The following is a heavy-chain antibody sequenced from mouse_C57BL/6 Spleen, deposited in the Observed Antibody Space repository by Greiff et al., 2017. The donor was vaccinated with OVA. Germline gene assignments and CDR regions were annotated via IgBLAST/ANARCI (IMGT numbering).Heavy chain of an antibody. Sequence: VQLKQSGPELVKPGASVKIPCKASGYTFTDYNMDWVKQSHGKSLEWIGDINPNNGGTIYHQKFKGKATLTVDKSSSTAYMELRSLTSEDTAVYYCARRNYFYAMDYWGQGTSVTVAS. J-gene: IGHJ4*01. CDR1: GYTFTDYN. CDR3: ARRNYFYAMDY. CDR2: INPNNGGT. D-gene: IGHD2-1*01. V-gene: IGHV1-18*01.